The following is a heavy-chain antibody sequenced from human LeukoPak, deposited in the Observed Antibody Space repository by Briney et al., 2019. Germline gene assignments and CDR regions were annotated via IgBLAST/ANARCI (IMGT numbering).Heavy chain of an antibody. CDR1: GFTVSSNY. CDR2: ISGSGGNT. Sequence: PGGSLRLSCAASGFTVSSNYMSWVRQAPGKGLEWVSSISGSGGNTYYADSVKGRFTISRDNFKNTLYLQMNSLRPDDTAVYYCAKDDEGDCSEISCYKWFDPWGQGTLVTVSS. V-gene: IGHV3-23*01. CDR3: AKDDEGDCSEISCYKWFDP. D-gene: IGHD2-2*02. J-gene: IGHJ5*02.